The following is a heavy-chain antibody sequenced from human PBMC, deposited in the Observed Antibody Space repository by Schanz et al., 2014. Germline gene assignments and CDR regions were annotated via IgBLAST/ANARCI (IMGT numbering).Heavy chain of an antibody. D-gene: IGHD5-12*01. CDR1: GFSVSTNY. CDR2: MYINSGST. J-gene: IGHJ3*01. V-gene: IGHV3-53*01. Sequence: EVQLVESGGGLMQPGGSLRLSCAVSGFSVSTNYMSWVRQAPGKGLEWVSSMYINSGSTQYADSVKGRFIISRDSSKNTLFLQMNSLRAEDTAVYFCARDGGRDGYNLAFDVWGQGTLVTVSS. CDR3: ARDGGRDGYNLAFDV.